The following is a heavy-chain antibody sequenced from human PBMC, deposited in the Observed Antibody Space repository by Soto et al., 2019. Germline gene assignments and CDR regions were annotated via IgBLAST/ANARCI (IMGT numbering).Heavy chain of an antibody. CDR3: ARDSGYSSSSVAFDI. J-gene: IGHJ3*02. CDR1: GFTFSSYG. V-gene: IGHV3-33*01. D-gene: IGHD6-6*01. CDR2: IWYDGSNK. Sequence: GGSLRLSCAASGFTFSSYGMHWVRQAPGKGLEWVAVIWYDGSNKYYADSVKGRFTISRDNSKNTLYLQMNSLRAEDTAVYYCARDSGYSSSSVAFDIWGQGTMVTVSS.